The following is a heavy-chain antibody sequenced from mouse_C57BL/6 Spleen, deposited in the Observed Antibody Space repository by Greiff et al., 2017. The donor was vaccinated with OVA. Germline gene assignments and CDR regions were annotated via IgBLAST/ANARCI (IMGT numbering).Heavy chain of an antibody. V-gene: IGHV14-4*01. CDR3: TTDYGSSLDY. CDR2: IDPENGDT. CDR1: GFNIKDDY. Sequence: VQLQQSGAELVRPGASVKLSCTASGFNIKDDYMHWVKQRPEQGLEWIGWIDPENGDTEYASKFQGKATITADTSSNTAYLQLSSLTSEDTAVYYCTTDYGSSLDYWGQGTLVTVSA. J-gene: IGHJ3*01. D-gene: IGHD1-1*01.